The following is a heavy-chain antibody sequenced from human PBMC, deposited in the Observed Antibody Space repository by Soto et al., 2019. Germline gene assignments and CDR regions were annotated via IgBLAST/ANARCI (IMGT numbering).Heavy chain of an antibody. J-gene: IGHJ6*02. D-gene: IGHD2-2*01. CDR3: ARFVRSCSATTCSTRADV. CDR2: IYSGGST. Sequence: SETLSLTCTVSGVSISSGGYYWSWIRQTPGKRLEWIGFIYSGGSTKNPSLRSRVTMSVDTSKNQFSLKLRSVIVADTAVYHCARFVRSCSATTCSTRADVWGQGVTVTVSS. CDR1: GVSISSGGYY. V-gene: IGHV4-61*08.